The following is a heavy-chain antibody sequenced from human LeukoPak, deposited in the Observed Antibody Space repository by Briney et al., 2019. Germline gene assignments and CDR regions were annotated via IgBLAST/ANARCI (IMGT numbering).Heavy chain of an antibody. V-gene: IGHV1-2*06. D-gene: IGHD4-11*01. Sequence: GASVKVSCKASGYTFTAYYMHWVRQTPGQGLEWMGRIYPNSGGTNYAQKFQGRVTMTRDTSISTAYMELSRLTSDDTAVYYCAREGSQDYSNYFNWFDPWGQGSLVTVSS. CDR1: GYTFTAYY. CDR3: AREGSQDYSNYFNWFDP. J-gene: IGHJ5*02. CDR2: IYPNSGGT.